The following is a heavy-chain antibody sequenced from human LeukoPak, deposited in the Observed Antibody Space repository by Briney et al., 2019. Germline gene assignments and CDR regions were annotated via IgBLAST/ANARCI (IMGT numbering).Heavy chain of an antibody. CDR3: ARSRPNYYDSSGYYYDY. D-gene: IGHD3-22*01. CDR1: GFTFSSNG. J-gene: IGHJ4*02. Sequence: GGSLRLSCAASGFTFSSNGMNWVRQAPGKGLEWVSYISATGGTIYYADSVKGRFTISRDNAKNSLYLQMNSLRVEDTALYYCARSRPNYYDSSGYYYDYWGQGTLVTVSS. CDR2: ISATGGTI. V-gene: IGHV3-48*04.